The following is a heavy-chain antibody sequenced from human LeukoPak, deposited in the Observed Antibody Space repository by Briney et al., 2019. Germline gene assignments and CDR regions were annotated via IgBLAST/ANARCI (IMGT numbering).Heavy chain of an antibody. J-gene: IGHJ4*02. V-gene: IGHV4-59*01. Sequence: SETLSLTCTVSGGSISNYYWNWIRQPPGKGLEWIGYIYYTGSTNYNPSLKSRVTMSVDTSKNQFSLNLRSVSPEDTAVYYCARNLIPEQLVLNFWGQGTLVTVSS. CDR1: GGSISNYY. D-gene: IGHD6-13*01. CDR3: ARNLIPEQLVLNF. CDR2: IYYTGST.